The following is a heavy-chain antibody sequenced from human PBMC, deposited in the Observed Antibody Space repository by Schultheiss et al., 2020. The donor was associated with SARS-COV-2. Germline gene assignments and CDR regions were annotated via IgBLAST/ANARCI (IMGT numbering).Heavy chain of an antibody. CDR1: GGSVSSGSYY. Sequence: SETLSLTCTVFGGSVSSGSYYWSWIRQPPGKGLEWIGSIYHSGSTYYNPSLKSRVTISVDTSKNQFSLKLSSVTAADTAVYYCAREESDYYMSVWGKGTTVTVSS. J-gene: IGHJ6*03. V-gene: IGHV4-61*01. CDR3: AREESDYYMSV. CDR2: IYHSGST.